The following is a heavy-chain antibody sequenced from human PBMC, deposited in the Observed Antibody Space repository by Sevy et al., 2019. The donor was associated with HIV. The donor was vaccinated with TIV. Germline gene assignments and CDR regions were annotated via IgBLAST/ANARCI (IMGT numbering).Heavy chain of an antibody. V-gene: IGHV3-23*01. D-gene: IGHD3-16*01. CDR2: ISGSGGST. J-gene: IGHJ3*02. CDR3: AKDVMTTQAFDAFDI. CDR1: GFTFSSYA. Sequence: VGSLRLSCAASGFTFSSYAMSWVRQAPGKGLEWVSAISGSGGSTYYADSVKGRLTISRDNSKNTLYLQMNSLRAEDTAVYYCAKDVMTTQAFDAFDIWGQGTMVTVSS.